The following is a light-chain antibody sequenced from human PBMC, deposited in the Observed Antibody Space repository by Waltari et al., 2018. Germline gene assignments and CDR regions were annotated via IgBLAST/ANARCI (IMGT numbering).Light chain of an antibody. CDR2: DVT. CDR3: CSYAGSYTCG. V-gene: IGLV2-11*01. CDR1: SSDVGGYDS. Sequence: QSALTQPRSVSGSPGQSVTISCTGTSSDVGGYDSVSWYQQHPGKAPKVMIYDVTKRPSVVPDLLSGSKSGNTASLTISGLQAEDEAHYYCCSYAGSYTCGFGGGTKLTVL. J-gene: IGLJ2*01.